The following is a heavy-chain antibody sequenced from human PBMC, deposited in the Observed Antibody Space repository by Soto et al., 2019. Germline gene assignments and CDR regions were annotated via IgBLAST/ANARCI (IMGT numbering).Heavy chain of an antibody. V-gene: IGHV1-18*01. Sequence: QVQLVQSGAEVKKPGASVKVSCKASGYTFTSYGISWVRQAPGQGLEWMGWISAYNGNTTHAQKLQGRVTMTTDTSTSTAYMELRSLRSDATAVYYCAMSIAAAVDFDYWGQGALVTVSS. D-gene: IGHD6-13*01. J-gene: IGHJ4*02. CDR3: AMSIAAAVDFDY. CDR2: ISAYNGNT. CDR1: GYTFTSYG.